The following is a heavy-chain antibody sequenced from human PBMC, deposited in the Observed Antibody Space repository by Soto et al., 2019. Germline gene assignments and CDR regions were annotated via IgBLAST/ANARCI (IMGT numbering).Heavy chain of an antibody. J-gene: IGHJ5*01. CDR2: ISGGGQIT. CDR1: GFTFSSYA. V-gene: IGHV3-23*01. CDR3: VRDPRMIRGPLDS. D-gene: IGHD3-16*01. Sequence: EVQLLESGGDLVQPGGSQRLSCAASGFTFSSYAMSWDRQAPGKGLEWVSSISGGGQITVYADSVKGRFTISRDNSENTLYLQMDSLRVEDTALYYYVRDPRMIRGPLDSWGQGTLLTVSS.